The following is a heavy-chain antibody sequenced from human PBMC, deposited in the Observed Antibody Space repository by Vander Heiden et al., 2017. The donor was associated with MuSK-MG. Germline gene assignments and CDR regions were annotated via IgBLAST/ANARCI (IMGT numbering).Heavy chain of an antibody. J-gene: IGHJ5*02. CDR1: GFIFDEYA. CDR2: ISWRSRSR. D-gene: IGHD4-17*01. Sequence: EVQLVESGGGLVQPGGSLRLSCVASGFIFDEYAMHWVRQAPGKGLEWVSNISWRSRSRGYADSVKGRFTISRDNTKNSVYLQMNSLRPEDTAMYFCAKDFFRAHNGDYGPFDPWGQGTLVTVSS. CDR3: AKDFFRAHNGDYGPFDP. V-gene: IGHV3-9*01.